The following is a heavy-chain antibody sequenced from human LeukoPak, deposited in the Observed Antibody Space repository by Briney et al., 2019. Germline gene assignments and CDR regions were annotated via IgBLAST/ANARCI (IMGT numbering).Heavy chain of an antibody. CDR1: GSHFTSYW. Sequence: GGALQISCQGSGSHFTSYWIGGARPMPGKGLEWMGMIYPGEDDTRYTPSFQGQVPISADKSISTAYLQWSSLKASDTAMYYCARTYYYDSSGPWGDYWGQGTLVTVSS. D-gene: IGHD3-22*01. CDR2: IYPGEDDT. CDR3: ARTYYYDSSGPWGDY. V-gene: IGHV5-51*01. J-gene: IGHJ4*02.